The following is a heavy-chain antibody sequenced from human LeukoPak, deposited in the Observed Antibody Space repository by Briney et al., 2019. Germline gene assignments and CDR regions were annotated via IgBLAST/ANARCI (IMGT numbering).Heavy chain of an antibody. J-gene: IGHJ4*02. CDR3: AKGGNYAPLDY. CDR2: ISTSGGDT. CDR1: GSTFRDSA. D-gene: IGHD1-7*01. Sequence: PGGSLRLSCAASGSTFRDSAMTWVRQAPGKGLEWISAISTSGGDTIYTDSVKGRFTISRDNSRNTLFLQMNSLRAEDTAIYYCAKGGNYAPLDYWGQGTLVTVSS. V-gene: IGHV3-23*01.